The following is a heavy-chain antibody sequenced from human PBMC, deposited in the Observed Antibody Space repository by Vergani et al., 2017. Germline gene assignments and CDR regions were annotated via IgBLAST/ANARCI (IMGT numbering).Heavy chain of an antibody. V-gene: IGHV1-18*04. CDR3: AGAKAWQQLVRGGGYYYYGMDV. CDR1: GYTFTSYG. CDR2: ISAYNGNT. Sequence: VQLVQSGAEVKKPGASVKVSCKASGYTFTSYGISWVRQAPGQGLEWMGWISAYNGNTNYAQKLQGRVTMTTDTSTSTAYMELRSLRSDDTAVYYCAGAKAWQQLVRGGGYYYYGMDVWGQGTTVTVSS. J-gene: IGHJ6*02. D-gene: IGHD6-13*01.